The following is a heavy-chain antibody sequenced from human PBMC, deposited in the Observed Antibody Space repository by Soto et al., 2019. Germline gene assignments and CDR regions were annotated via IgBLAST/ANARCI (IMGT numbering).Heavy chain of an antibody. CDR2: ISAYNGNT. CDR1: GYTFTSYG. D-gene: IGHD6-6*01. J-gene: IGHJ4*02. CDR3: ARVFKLVLDY. V-gene: IGHV1-18*01. Sequence: ASVKVSCKASGYTFTSYGISWVRQAPGQGLERIGWISAYNGNTNYAQKIKGRVTMTTDTSTSTANMEMRSLRSDDTAVYYCARVFKLVLDYWGQGTLVTVSS.